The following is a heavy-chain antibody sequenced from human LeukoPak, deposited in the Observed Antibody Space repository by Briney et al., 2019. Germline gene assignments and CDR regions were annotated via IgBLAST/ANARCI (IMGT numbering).Heavy chain of an antibody. CDR2: IYYSGST. Sequence: SETLSLTCTVSGGSISSYYWSWIRQPPGKGLEWIGYIYYSGSTNYNPSLKSRVTISVDTSKNQFSLKLSSVTAADTAVYYCARDRGRYYFDYWGLGTLVTVSS. CDR1: GGSISSYY. J-gene: IGHJ4*02. CDR3: ARDRGRYYFDY. V-gene: IGHV4-59*01. D-gene: IGHD3-3*01.